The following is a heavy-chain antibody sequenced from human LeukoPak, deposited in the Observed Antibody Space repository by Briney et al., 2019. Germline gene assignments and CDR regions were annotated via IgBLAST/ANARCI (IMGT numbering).Heavy chain of an antibody. Sequence: PGGSLRLSCAASGFTFSSYAMSWVRQAPGKGLEWASAISGSGGSTYYADSVKGRFTISRDNSKNTLYLQMNSLRAEDTAVYYCAKWGQYYDFWSGYYPDYYYYGMDVWGQGTTVTVSS. J-gene: IGHJ6*02. CDR3: AKWGQYYDFWSGYYPDYYYYGMDV. CDR2: ISGSGGST. D-gene: IGHD3-3*01. V-gene: IGHV3-23*01. CDR1: GFTFSSYA.